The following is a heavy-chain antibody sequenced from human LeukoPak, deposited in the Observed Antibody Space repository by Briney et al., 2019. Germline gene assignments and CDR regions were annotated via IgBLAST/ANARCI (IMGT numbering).Heavy chain of an antibody. Sequence: GGSLRLSCATPGFTFSSYIMNWVRQAPGKGLEWVSSISTGGGYIYYADSVKGRFTISRDNAKNSLYLQMNGLRAEDTAVYYCARDLDPWGQGTPVTVSS. V-gene: IGHV3-21*01. CDR3: ARDLDP. J-gene: IGHJ5*02. CDR2: ISTGGGYI. CDR1: GFTFSSYI.